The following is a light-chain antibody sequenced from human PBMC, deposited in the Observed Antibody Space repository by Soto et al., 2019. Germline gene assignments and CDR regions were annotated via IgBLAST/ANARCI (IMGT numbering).Light chain of an antibody. CDR3: SSYAGSNNWV. Sequence: QSALTQPPSASGSPGQSVTISCTGTSSDVGGYNYVSWYQQHPGKAPKLMIYGVTKRPSGVPDRFSGSKSGNTASLTVSGIQAEDEADYYCSSYAGSNNWVFGGGTKLTVL. J-gene: IGLJ3*02. V-gene: IGLV2-8*01. CDR1: SSDVGGYNY. CDR2: GVT.